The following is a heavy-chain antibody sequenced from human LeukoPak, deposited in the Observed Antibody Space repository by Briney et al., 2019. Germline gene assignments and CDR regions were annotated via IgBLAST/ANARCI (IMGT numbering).Heavy chain of an antibody. CDR1: GYTFTSYG. Sequence: ASVKVSCKASGYTFTSYGISWVRRAPGQGLEWMGWISAYNGNTNYAQKLQGRVTMTTDTSTSTAYMELRSLRSEDTAVYYCARMGPGYCSSTSCYPWFDPWGQGTLVTVSS. V-gene: IGHV1-18*01. CDR2: ISAYNGNT. J-gene: IGHJ5*02. CDR3: ARMGPGYCSSTSCYPWFDP. D-gene: IGHD2-2*01.